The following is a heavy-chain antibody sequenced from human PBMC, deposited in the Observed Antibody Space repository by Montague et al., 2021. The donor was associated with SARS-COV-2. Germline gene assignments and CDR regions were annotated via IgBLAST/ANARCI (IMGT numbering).Heavy chain of an antibody. V-gene: IGHV3-74*01. CDR3: VRPPYGGPAATRRFMDV. CDR1: GFTFSSYW. D-gene: IGHD2-2*01. Sequence: SLRLSCAASGFTFSSYWMHWVRQAPGKGLVWVSRINSDGTSTSYADSVKGRFTISRDNAKNTLYLQMNSLRAEDTSVYFCVRPPYGGPAATRRFMDVWGQGTTVTVSS. CDR2: INSDGTST. J-gene: IGHJ6*02.